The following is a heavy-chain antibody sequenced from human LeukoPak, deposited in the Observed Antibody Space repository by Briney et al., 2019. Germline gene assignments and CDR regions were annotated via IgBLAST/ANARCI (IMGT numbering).Heavy chain of an antibody. CDR3: TARGYFDWSFDDF. J-gene: IGHJ4*02. CDR1: GGSISSSSYY. CDR2: IYYSGST. Sequence: SETLSLTCTVSGGSISSSSYYWGWIRQPPGKGLEWIGSIYYSGSTYYNPSPKSRVTISVDTSKNQFSLKLSSVTAADTAVYYCTARGYFDWSFDDFWGQGTLVTVSS. D-gene: IGHD3-9*01. V-gene: IGHV4-39*01.